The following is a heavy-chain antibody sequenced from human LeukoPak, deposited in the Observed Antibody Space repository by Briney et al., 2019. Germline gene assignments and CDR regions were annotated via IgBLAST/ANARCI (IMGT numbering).Heavy chain of an antibody. CDR1: GDSISSYY. J-gene: IGHJ4*02. CDR2: IYYSVST. V-gene: IGHV4-59*01. Sequence: SETLSLTCTVSGDSISSYYWSWIRQPPGKGLEWIGYIYYSVSTNYNPSLKSRVTISIDTSKKQFSLRLSSVTAADAAVYYCARASCSGGTCPRGWYFDYWGQGTLVTVSS. CDR3: ARASCSGGTCPRGWYFDY. D-gene: IGHD2-15*01.